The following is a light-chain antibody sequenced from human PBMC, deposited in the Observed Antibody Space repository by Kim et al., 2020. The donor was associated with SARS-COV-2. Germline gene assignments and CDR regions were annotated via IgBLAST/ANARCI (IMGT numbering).Light chain of an antibody. J-gene: IGLJ3*02. CDR1: SRYSNYA. CDR3: QTWDTGVQV. V-gene: IGLV4-69*01. Sequence: QLVLSQSPSASASLGASVNLTCTLSSRYSNYAILWHRQQPEKGPRFLMNINSDGSHNKGDGIPDRFSGSSSGPERCLTISSLQSDDEADYYCQTWDTGVQVFGGGTQLTVL. CDR2: INSDGSH.